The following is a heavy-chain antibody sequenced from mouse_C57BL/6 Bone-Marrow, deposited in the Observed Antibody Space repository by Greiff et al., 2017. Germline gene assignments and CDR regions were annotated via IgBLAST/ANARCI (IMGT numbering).Heavy chain of an antibody. CDR3: TSSMHYFDY. CDR1: GYTFTDYE. J-gene: IGHJ2*01. D-gene: IGHD2-3*01. V-gene: IGHV1-15*01. CDR2: IDPETGGT. Sequence: QVQLQQSGAELVRPGASVTLSCKASGYTFTDYEMHWVKQTPVHGLEWIGAIDPETGGTAYNQKFKGKAILTADKSSSTAYMELRSLTSEDSAVYYCTSSMHYFDYWGQGTTLTVSS.